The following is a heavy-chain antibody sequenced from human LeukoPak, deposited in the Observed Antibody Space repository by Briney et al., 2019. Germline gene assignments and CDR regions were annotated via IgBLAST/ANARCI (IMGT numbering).Heavy chain of an antibody. J-gene: IGHJ3*02. V-gene: IGHV3-7*01. Sequence: GGSLRLSCAASGFTFGSYWMTWVRQAPRKGLEWVAKIKQAGTEKYYVDSVKGRFTISRDNAKNSLYLQMNSLRDEDTAVYYCARDYYYDSSGYYYDAFDIWGQGTMVTVSS. D-gene: IGHD3-22*01. CDR2: IKQAGTEK. CDR3: ARDYYYDSSGYYYDAFDI. CDR1: GFTFGSYW.